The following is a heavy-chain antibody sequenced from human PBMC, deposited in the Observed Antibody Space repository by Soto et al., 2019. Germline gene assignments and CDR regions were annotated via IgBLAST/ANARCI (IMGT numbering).Heavy chain of an antibody. CDR3: ARVVPGAEAWFGP. CDR2: INPNSGGT. CDR1: GYTFTGYY. J-gene: IGHJ5*02. V-gene: IGHV1-2*02. Sequence: ASVKVSCKASGYTFTGYYMHWVRQAPGQGLEWMGWINPNSGGTNYAQKFQGRVTMTRDTSISTAYMELSRLRSDDTAVYYCARVVPGAEAWFGPWGQGTLVTVSS. D-gene: IGHD2-2*01.